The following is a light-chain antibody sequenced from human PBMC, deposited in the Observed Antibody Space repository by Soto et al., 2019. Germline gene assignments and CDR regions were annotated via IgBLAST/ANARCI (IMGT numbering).Light chain of an antibody. CDR3: SSYAGITPYV. CDR1: SSDVGGYTY. J-gene: IGLJ1*01. Sequence: QSALTQPPSASGSPGQSVTISCTGTSSDVGGYTYVSWYQQHPGKAPKLMIYEVSKRPSGVPDRFSGSKSGNTASLTVSGLQAEDEADYYYSSYAGITPYVFGTGTKVTVL. V-gene: IGLV2-8*01. CDR2: EVS.